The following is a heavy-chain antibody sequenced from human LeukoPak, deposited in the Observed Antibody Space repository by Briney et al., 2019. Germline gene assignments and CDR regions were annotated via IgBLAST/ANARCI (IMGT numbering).Heavy chain of an antibody. J-gene: IGHJ4*02. CDR1: GFTFSRHA. Sequence: GGSLRLSCSASGFTFSRHAMHWVRQAPGKGLEYVSAISSNGGSTYYADSVKGRFTISRDNSKNTLYLQMSSLRAEDTAVYYCVKDGSGSYYTYYFDYWGQGTLVTVSS. D-gene: IGHD3-10*01. CDR2: ISSNGGST. CDR3: VKDGSGSYYTYYFDY. V-gene: IGHV3-64D*06.